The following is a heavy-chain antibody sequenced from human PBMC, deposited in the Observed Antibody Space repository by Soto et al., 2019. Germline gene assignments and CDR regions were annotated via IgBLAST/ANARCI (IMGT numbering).Heavy chain of an antibody. CDR3: ARDQKPQRGQLRTRPTSEFDP. V-gene: IGHV1-18*01. CDR1: GYTFTSYG. D-gene: IGHD2-2*01. J-gene: IGHJ5*02. Sequence: QVQLVQSGAEVKKPGASVKVSCKASGYTFTSYGISWVRQAPGQGLEWMGWISAYNGNTNYAQKLQGRVTMTTDTSTSTAYMELRSLRSDDTAMYYCARDQKPQRGQLRTRPTSEFDPWGQGTLVTVSS. CDR2: ISAYNGNT.